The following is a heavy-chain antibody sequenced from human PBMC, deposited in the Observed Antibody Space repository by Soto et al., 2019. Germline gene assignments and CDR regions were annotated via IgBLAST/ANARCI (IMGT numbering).Heavy chain of an antibody. V-gene: IGHV5-10-1*01. D-gene: IGHD6-13*01. Sequence: GESLKISCKGSGYSFTSYWISWVRQMPGKGLEWMGRIDPSDSYTNYSPSFQGHVTISADKSISTAYLQWSSLKASDTAMYYCARQHLSAAGQPYYYYCYGMDLWGQGTTVTVSS. CDR1: GYSFTSYW. CDR2: IDPSDSYT. J-gene: IGHJ6*02. CDR3: ARQHLSAAGQPYYYYCYGMDL.